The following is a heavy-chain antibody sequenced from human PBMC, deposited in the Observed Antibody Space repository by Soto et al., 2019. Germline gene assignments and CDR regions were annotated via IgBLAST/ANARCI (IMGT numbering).Heavy chain of an antibody. CDR1: GFAFSSYG. Sequence: GGSLRLSCAASGFAFSSYGMHWVRQAPGKGLEWVSYISSSSSTIYYADSVKGRFTISRDNDKNSLYLQINSLRAEDTAVYYCARESGHQYFHYYYMDVWGNGTTVTVSS. V-gene: IGHV3-48*01. D-gene: IGHD3-9*01. J-gene: IGHJ6*03. CDR3: ARESGHQYFHYYYMDV. CDR2: ISSSSSTI.